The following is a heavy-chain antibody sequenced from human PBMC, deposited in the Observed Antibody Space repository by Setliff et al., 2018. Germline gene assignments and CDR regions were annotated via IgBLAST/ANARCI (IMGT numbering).Heavy chain of an antibody. V-gene: IGHV4-4*08. Sequence: SETLSLTCTVSGASISSYYWSWIRQPPGKGLEWIGYIYTSGGTNYNPSLKTRVTISVDTSKNQFSLKLTSVTAADTAIYYCASRRTGPGGWFDYWGQGTLVTVSS. CDR1: GASISSYY. D-gene: IGHD1-26*01. J-gene: IGHJ5*01. CDR2: IYTSGGT. CDR3: ASRRTGPGGWFDY.